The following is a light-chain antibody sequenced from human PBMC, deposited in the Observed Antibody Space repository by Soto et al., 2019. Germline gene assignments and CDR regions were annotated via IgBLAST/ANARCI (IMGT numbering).Light chain of an antibody. V-gene: IGLV2-11*01. Sequence: QSVLTQPRSVSGSPGQSVTISCTGTSSDVGGYNYVPWYQQHPGKAPKLMIYDVSKRPSGVPDRFSGSKSGNTASLTISGLQAGDEADYYCCSYAGSYTYVFGTGTKVTVL. CDR1: SSDVGGYNY. J-gene: IGLJ1*01. CDR2: DVS. CDR3: CSYAGSYTYV.